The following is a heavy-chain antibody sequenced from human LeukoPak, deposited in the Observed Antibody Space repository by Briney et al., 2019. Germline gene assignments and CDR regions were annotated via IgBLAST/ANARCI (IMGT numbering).Heavy chain of an antibody. CDR3: ATTTVRLGY. D-gene: IGHD4-17*01. V-gene: IGHV4-39*07. CDR1: GGSISSSSYY. CDR2: IYYSGST. J-gene: IGHJ4*02. Sequence: SETLSLACTVSGGSISSSSYYWGWIRQPPGKGLEWIGSIYYSGSTNYNPSLKSRVTISVETSKNQFSLKLTSVTAADTAVYYCATTTVRLGYWGQGTLVTVSS.